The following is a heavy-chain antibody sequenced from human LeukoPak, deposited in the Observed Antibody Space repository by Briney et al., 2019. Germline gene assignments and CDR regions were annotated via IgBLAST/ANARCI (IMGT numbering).Heavy chain of an antibody. V-gene: IGHV3-23*01. Sequence: GGSLRLSCAASGFTFSTYTLVWVRQAPGKGLEWVSAISGSGGSTYYADSVKGRFTISRDNSKNTLYLQMNSLRAEDTAVYYCAKDPGIAVTGTDWGQGTLVTVSS. CDR2: ISGSGGST. CDR3: AKDPGIAVTGTD. D-gene: IGHD6-19*01. CDR1: GFTFSTYT. J-gene: IGHJ4*02.